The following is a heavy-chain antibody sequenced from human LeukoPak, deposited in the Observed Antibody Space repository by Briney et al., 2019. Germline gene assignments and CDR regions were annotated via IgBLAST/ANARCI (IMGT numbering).Heavy chain of an antibody. CDR2: IKQDGSER. CDR3: ARGPSGGNGFSY. J-gene: IGHJ4*02. V-gene: IGHV3-7*04. D-gene: IGHD2-15*01. Sequence: PGGSLRLSCAASGCTFSSYWMSWVRQAPGKGLEWVANIKQDGSERYYVDSVKGRFTISRDNAKNSLYLQMNSLRAEDTAVYYCARGPSGGNGFSYWGQGTLVTVSS. CDR1: GCTFSSYW.